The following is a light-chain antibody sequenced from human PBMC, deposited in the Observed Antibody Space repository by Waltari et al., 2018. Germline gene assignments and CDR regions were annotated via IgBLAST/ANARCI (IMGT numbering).Light chain of an antibody. V-gene: IGKV3-11*01. CDR2: HAS. CDR3: QQRANWPPLT. J-gene: IGKJ4*01. CDR1: QSISNF. Sequence: EIVLTQSPATLSLSPGERATLSCRASQSISNFLAWYQQKPGQAPRLLIYHASNRATGIPARFSGRGSGTDFTLTINSLEPGDSAVYYCQQRANWPPLTFGGGTRVEI.